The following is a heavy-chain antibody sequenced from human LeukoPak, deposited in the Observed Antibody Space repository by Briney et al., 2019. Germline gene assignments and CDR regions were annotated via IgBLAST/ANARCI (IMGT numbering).Heavy chain of an antibody. CDR2: INHSGST. J-gene: IGHJ2*01. CDR3: ARRGLLWRGVKNWYFDL. CDR1: GGSFSGYY. Sequence: KPSETLSLTCAVYGGSFSGYYWSWIRQPPGKGLEWIGEINHSGSTNYNPSLKSRVTISVDTSKNQFSLKLSSVTAADTAVYYCARRGLLWRGVKNWYFDLWGRGTPVTVSS. V-gene: IGHV4-34*01. D-gene: IGHD2-8*02.